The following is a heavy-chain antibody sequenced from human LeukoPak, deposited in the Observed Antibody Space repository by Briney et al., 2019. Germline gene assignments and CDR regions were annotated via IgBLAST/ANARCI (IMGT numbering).Heavy chain of an antibody. CDR2: ISASSGTT. J-gene: IGHJ4*02. CDR3: AANIVVVPAPDY. Sequence: GGSLRLSCAASGFTFSIYGLNWVRQAPGKGLEWLSYISASSGTTFYTDSVKGRFTISRDNAKNSLSLQMNSLRAEDTAVYYCAANIVVVPAPDYWGQGTLVTVSS. V-gene: IGHV3-48*01. D-gene: IGHD2-2*01. CDR1: GFTFSIYG.